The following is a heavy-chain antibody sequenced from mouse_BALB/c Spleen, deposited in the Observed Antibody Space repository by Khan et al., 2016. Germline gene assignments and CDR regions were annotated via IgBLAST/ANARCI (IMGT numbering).Heavy chain of an antibody. J-gene: IGHJ1*01. CDR1: GYAFTYYL. CDR2: INPGSGGT. V-gene: IGHV1-54*01. Sequence: QVQLQQSGTELVRPGTSVTVSCKASGYAFTYYLIDWLKQRPGQGLEWIGVINPGSGGTKYNEKFKDKATLTADKSSNTAYMQLSSLTSDDSAVYFCARQRGNANYWYFEVWGAGTTVTVSS. D-gene: IGHD6-2*01. CDR3: ARQRGNANYWYFEV.